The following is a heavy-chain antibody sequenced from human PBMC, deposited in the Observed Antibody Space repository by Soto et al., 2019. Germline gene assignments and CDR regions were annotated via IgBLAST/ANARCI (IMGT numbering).Heavy chain of an antibody. CDR1: GGTFSSYT. CDR3: ARETRESYYYYYGMDV. Sequence: QVQLVQSGAEVKKPGSSVKVSCKASGGTFSSYTISWVRQAPGQGLEWMGRIIPILGIANYAQKFQGRVTITXXKXTIXAYMELSSLRSEDTAVYYCARETRESYYYYYGMDVWGQGTTVTVSS. CDR2: IIPILGIA. V-gene: IGHV1-69*08. J-gene: IGHJ6*02. D-gene: IGHD3-10*01.